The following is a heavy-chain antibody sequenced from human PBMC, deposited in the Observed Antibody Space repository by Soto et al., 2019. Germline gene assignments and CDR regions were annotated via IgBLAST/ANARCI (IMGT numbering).Heavy chain of an antibody. V-gene: IGHV4-30-4*01. CDR2: IYYSGST. J-gene: IGHJ4*02. CDR3: AREEVVAAILDD. Sequence: SETLSLTCTVSGASISSGDYYWSWLRQPPGKGLGWIGYIYYSGSTYYNPSLKSRVTISVDTSKNQFCLKLSSVTAADTAVYYCAREEVVAAILDDWGQGTMVTVSS. CDR1: GASISSGDYY. D-gene: IGHD2-15*01.